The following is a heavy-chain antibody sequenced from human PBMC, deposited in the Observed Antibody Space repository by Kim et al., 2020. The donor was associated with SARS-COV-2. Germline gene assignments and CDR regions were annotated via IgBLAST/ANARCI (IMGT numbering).Heavy chain of an antibody. Sequence: GGSLRLSCAASGLTFTNYAMSWVRQAPGKGLEWVSTLTGGGDNSYYADSVKGRFTISRDNSKNSVYLQMNSLRAEDTAVYYCASTGFGEQDAWGQGTTVTVSS. CDR2: LTGGGDNS. J-gene: IGHJ6*02. CDR1: GLTFTNYA. CDR3: ASTGFGEQDA. D-gene: IGHD3-10*01. V-gene: IGHV3-23*01.